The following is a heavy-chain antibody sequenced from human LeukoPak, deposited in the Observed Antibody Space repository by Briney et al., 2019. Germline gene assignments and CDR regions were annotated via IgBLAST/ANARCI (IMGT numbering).Heavy chain of an antibody. J-gene: IGHJ5*02. D-gene: IGHD3-9*01. CDR2: INPNSGGT. CDR3: ARGRGYDILTGYYNWFDP. V-gene: IGHV1-2*02. CDR1: GYTFTGYY. Sequence: ASVKVSCKASGYTFTGYYMHWVRQAPGRGLEWMGWINPNSGGTNYAQKFQGRVTMTRDTSISTAYMELSRLRSDDTAVYYCARGRGYDILTGYYNWFDPWGQGTLVTVSS.